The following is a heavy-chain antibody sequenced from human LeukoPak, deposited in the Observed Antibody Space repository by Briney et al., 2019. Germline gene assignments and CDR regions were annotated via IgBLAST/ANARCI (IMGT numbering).Heavy chain of an antibody. CDR1: GYTFTSHD. CDR2: MNPNSGNT. J-gene: IGHJ5*02. V-gene: IGHV1-8*01. CDR3: ARQLGRTNNWFDP. D-gene: IGHD7-27*01. Sequence: ASVKVSCKASGYTFTSHDIDWARQAPGQGVEWMGWMNPNSGNTGYAQKFQGRVTMTSDTSVTTAYMELSSLAPEDTAVYFCARQLGRTNNWFDPWGQGTLVTVSS.